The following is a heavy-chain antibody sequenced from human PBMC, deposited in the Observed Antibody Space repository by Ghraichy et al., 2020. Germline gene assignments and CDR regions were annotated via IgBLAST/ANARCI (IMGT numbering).Heavy chain of an antibody. V-gene: IGHV1-3*01. CDR3: ARDVEGGLLSRWFDP. J-gene: IGHJ5*02. D-gene: IGHD2-2*01. CDR1: GYTFTSYA. Sequence: ASVKVSCKASGYTFTSYAMHWVRQAPGQRLEWMGWINAGNGNTKYSQKFQGRVTITRDTSASTAYMELSSLRSEDTAVYYCARDVEGGLLSRWFDPWGQGTLVTVSS. CDR2: INAGNGNT.